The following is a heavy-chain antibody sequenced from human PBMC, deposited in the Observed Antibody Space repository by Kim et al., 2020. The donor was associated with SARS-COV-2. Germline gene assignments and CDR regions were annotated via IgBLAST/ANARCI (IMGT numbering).Heavy chain of an antibody. CDR3: ARSSLLDFDY. V-gene: IGHV1-2*02. J-gene: IGHJ4*02. CDR2: GGT. Sequence: GGTNYAQRFQGRVTMTRDTSISTVYWEMTRLRSDDTAVYYCARSSLLDFDYWGQGTLVTVSS. D-gene: IGHD2-15*01.